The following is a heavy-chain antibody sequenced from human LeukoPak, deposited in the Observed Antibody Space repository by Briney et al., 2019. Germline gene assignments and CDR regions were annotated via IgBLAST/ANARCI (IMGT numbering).Heavy chain of an antibody. CDR1: GGSISTYY. J-gene: IGHJ6*02. CDR2: ILLNGTS. CDR3: ARDSRMMMTFGAVGAGYYHYHGMDV. Sequence: SETLSLTCTVAGGSISTYYWSWIRQPPGKGLVWIGYILLNGTSDYNASLKSRVTISLDTSKKQFSLKLNSVTVADTAVYYCARDSRMMMTFGAVGAGYYHYHGMDVWGQGTTVTVSS. V-gene: IGHV4-4*08. D-gene: IGHD3-16*01.